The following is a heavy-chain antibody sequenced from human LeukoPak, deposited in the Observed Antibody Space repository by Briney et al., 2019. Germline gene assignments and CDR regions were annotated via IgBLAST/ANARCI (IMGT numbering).Heavy chain of an antibody. Sequence: GGSLRLSCAASGFTFSSYGMSWVRQAPGKGLEWVSAISGSGGSTYYADSVKGRFTVSRDNSRNTLSLQMNSLRVDDTAVYYCAKADRRSDLPFYFDYWGQGTLVTVSS. V-gene: IGHV3-23*01. J-gene: IGHJ4*02. CDR3: AKADRRSDLPFYFDY. CDR1: GFTFSSYG. CDR2: ISGSGGST.